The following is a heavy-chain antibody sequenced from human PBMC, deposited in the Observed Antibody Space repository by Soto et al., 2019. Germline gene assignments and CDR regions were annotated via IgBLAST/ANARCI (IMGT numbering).Heavy chain of an antibody. D-gene: IGHD4-4*01. J-gene: IGHJ4*02. CDR2: IYYSRTS. V-gene: IGHV4-39*07. Sequence: SSETLSVTCTVAGGNISSYCWGWIRQPTGKGLEWIGSIYYSRTSSYNPSLERRVTISVDRSKTQFSLKLSSVTAADTAAYYFARGMTTVTTLAYWGQGTLVTVSS. CDR1: GGNISSYC. CDR3: ARGMTTVTTLAY.